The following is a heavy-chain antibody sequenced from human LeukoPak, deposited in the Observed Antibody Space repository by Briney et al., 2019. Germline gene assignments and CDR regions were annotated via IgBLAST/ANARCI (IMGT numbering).Heavy chain of an antibody. D-gene: IGHD3-3*01. CDR2: IWYDGSNK. V-gene: IGHV3-33*01. Sequence: GGSLRLSCAASGFTFSSYGMHWVRQAPGKGLEWVAVIWYDGSNKYYADSVKGRFTISRDNAKNSLYLQMNSLRAEDTAVYYCAREGRLTIFGVDGMDVWGQGTTVTVSS. CDR1: GFTFSSYG. CDR3: AREGRLTIFGVDGMDV. J-gene: IGHJ6*02.